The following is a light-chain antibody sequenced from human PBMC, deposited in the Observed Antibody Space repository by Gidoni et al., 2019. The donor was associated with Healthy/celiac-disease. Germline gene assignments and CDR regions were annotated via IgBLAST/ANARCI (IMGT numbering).Light chain of an antibody. J-gene: IGLJ3*02. CDR1: SGINVGTYR. V-gene: IGLV5-45*02. CDR2: YKSDSDK. CDR3: MIWHSSAWV. Sequence: QAVLPQPSSPPASPGASASPPCTLRSGINVGTYRIYWYQQKPGSPPQYLLRYKSDSDKQQGSGVPSRFSGSKDASANAGILLISGLQSEDEADYYCMIWHSSAWVFGGGTKLTVL.